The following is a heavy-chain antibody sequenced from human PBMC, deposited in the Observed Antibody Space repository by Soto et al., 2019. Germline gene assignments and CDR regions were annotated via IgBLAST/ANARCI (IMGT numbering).Heavy chain of an antibody. CDR3: AKDLYSSSWFHFDC. V-gene: IGHV1-18*01. J-gene: IGHJ4*02. CDR2: ISAYNGNT. Sequence: QVQLVQSGAEVKKPGASVKVSCKASGYTFTSYGISWVRQAPGQGLEWMGWISAYNGNTNYAQKLQGRVTMTTYTSTSTAYMELRCLRSEDTAVYHCAKDLYSSSWFHFDCWGQGTLVTISS. D-gene: IGHD6-13*01. CDR1: GYTFTSYG.